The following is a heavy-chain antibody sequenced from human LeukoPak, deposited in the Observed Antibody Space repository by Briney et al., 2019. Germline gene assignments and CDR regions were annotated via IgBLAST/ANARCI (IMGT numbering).Heavy chain of an antibody. CDR1: AASFSTDY. V-gene: IGHV4-4*08. J-gene: IGHJ4*02. CDR3: AKSHFWSGYASDY. D-gene: IGHD3-3*02. Sequence: SETLSLTCTVSAASFSTDYWYWIRQSPGEGLQWIGCFYARGSTSYNPSLKSRVALSVDTSKNQCFLSLKSVTAADTAVYYCAKSHFWSGYASDYWGRGILVTVSS. CDR2: FYARGST.